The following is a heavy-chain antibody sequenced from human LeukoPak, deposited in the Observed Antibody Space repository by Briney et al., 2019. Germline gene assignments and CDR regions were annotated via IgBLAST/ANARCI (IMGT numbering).Heavy chain of an antibody. CDR1: GGSISSSTYY. CDR3: ATLYTSTWPPLSDY. Sequence: ASETLSLTCTVSGGSISSSTYYWGWIRQPRGKGLEWIGSIYYSGSFYYNPSLKSRVTMSVGTSKNQFSLKLSSVTAADTAVYYCATLYTSTWPPLSDYRGQGTLVTVSS. J-gene: IGHJ4*02. D-gene: IGHD6-13*01. V-gene: IGHV4-39*01. CDR2: IYYSGSF.